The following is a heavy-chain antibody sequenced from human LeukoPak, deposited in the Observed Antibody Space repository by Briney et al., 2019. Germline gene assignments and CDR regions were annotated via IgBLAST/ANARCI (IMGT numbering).Heavy chain of an antibody. V-gene: IGHV4-61*01. Sequence: SETLSLTCTVSGGSVSSGSYYWSWIRQPPGKGLEWIGYIYYSGSTNYNPSLKSRVTISVDTSKNQFSLKLSSVTAADTAVYYCAREHDYGDNSPWFDPWGQGTLVTVSS. CDR1: GGSVSSGSYY. D-gene: IGHD4-23*01. J-gene: IGHJ5*02. CDR3: AREHDYGDNSPWFDP. CDR2: IYYSGST.